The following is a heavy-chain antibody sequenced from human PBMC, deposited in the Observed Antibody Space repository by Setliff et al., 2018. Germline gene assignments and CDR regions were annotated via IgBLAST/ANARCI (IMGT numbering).Heavy chain of an antibody. J-gene: IGHJ6*02. CDR2: IIPIFGTA. Sequence: GASVKVSCKASGGTFSSYAISWVRQAPGQGLEWMGGIIPIFGTANYAQNFQGRVTITADESTSTAYMELSSLRSEDTAVYYCARDREWIVGATYYYYGMDVWGQGTTVTVSS. V-gene: IGHV1-69*13. CDR3: ARDREWIVGATYYYYGMDV. D-gene: IGHD1-26*01. CDR1: GGTFSSYA.